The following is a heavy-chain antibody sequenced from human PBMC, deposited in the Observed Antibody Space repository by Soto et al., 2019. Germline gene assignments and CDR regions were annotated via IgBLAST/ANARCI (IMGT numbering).Heavy chain of an antibody. CDR2: MNTRTGGT. CDR1: GYTFTANY. J-gene: IGHJ5*02. CDR3: TRGTRSSWFDA. Sequence: QVQLVQSGAEVKKPGASVKVSCRASGYTFTANYIHWVRQAPGQGLEWMGWMNTRTGGTMYGDRLQGRVTMTRDTSISTAYMELSTLRSDDTAMYYCTRGTRSSWFDAWGQGTLVTI. V-gene: IGHV1-2*02. D-gene: IGHD1-1*01.